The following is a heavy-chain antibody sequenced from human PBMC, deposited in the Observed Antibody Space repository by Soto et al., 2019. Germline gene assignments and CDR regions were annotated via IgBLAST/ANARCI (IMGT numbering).Heavy chain of an antibody. CDR3: ARGGPNGSHFDY. V-gene: IGHV3-33*01. J-gene: IGHJ4*02. Sequence: VQLVEFGGGVVQPGKSVRLSCAASGFTFRNYGMHWVRQAPGKGLEWVAAIWYDGSDKYYVDSVKGRFTISRDNSKNTLYLRMNSLRAEDTAVYYCARGGPNGSHFDYWGQGTRVTVSS. CDR1: GFTFRNYG. D-gene: IGHD1-1*01. CDR2: IWYDGSDK.